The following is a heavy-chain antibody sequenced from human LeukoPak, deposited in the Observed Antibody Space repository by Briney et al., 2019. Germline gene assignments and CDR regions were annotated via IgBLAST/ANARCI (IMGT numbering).Heavy chain of an antibody. CDR2: TYYRSKWYN. V-gene: IGHV6-1*01. J-gene: IGHJ4*02. D-gene: IGHD4-17*01. Sequence: SQTLSLTCAISGDSVSSNSAAWTWIRQSPSRGLEWLVRTYYRSKWYNDYAVSVKNRITISPDTSKNQFSLQLNSVTPEDTAVYYCARATHTVTTGLDYWGQGTLVTVSS. CDR3: ARATHTVTTGLDY. CDR1: GDSVSSNSAA.